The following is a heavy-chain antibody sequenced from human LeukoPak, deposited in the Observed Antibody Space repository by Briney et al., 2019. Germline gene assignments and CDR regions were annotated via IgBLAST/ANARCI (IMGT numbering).Heavy chain of an antibody. CDR2: IWYDGSIE. D-gene: IGHD3-16*02. V-gene: IGHV3-33*01. J-gene: IGHJ4*02. CDR1: GFTFSTYG. Sequence: GRSLRLSCAASGFTFSTYGMHWVRQAPGKGLEWVALIWYDGSIEYYADSVKGRFAISRDNSKSTLYLQVNSLRAEDTAVYYCARGIVHGDYFDYWGQGTLVTVSS. CDR3: ARGIVHGDYFDY.